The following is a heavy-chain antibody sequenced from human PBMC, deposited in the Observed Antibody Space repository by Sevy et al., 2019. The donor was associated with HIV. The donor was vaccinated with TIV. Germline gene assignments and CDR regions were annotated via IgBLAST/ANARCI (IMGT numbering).Heavy chain of an antibody. CDR1: GFNFDVYA. CDR2: ITWNGGST. Sequence: GGSLRLSCAASGFNFDVYAMHWVRQAPGRSLEWVSVITWNGGSTYYADSVKGRFTISRDNSQNSLYLQLNSLRPEDTAFYYCAKEGGRYYDSIDYSQEGAYFFDSWGQGTLVTVSS. CDR3: AKEGGRYYDSIDYSQEGAYFFDS. J-gene: IGHJ4*02. V-gene: IGHV3-43D*03. D-gene: IGHD3-22*01.